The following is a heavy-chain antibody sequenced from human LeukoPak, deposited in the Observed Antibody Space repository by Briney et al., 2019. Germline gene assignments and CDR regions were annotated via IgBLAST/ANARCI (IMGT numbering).Heavy chain of an antibody. CDR3: AREDIVVVPAASGVGYYYYGMDV. Sequence: GGSLRLSCAAPGFTFSSYSMNWVRQAPGKGLEWVSSISSSSSYIYYADSVKGRFTISRDNAKDSLYLQMNSLRAEDTAVYYCAREDIVVVPAASGVGYYYYGMDVWGQGTTVTVSS. CDR2: ISSSSSYI. CDR1: GFTFSSYS. V-gene: IGHV3-21*01. J-gene: IGHJ6*02. D-gene: IGHD2-2*01.